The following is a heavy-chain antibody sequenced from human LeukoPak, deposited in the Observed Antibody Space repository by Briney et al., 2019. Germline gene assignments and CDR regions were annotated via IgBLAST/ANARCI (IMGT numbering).Heavy chain of an antibody. D-gene: IGHD2-2*01. CDR2: INWNGGST. Sequence: GGSLRLSCAASGFTFDDYGMSWVRQAPGKGLEWVSGINWNGGSTGHADSVKGRFTISRDNAKNSLYLQMNSLRAEDTALYHCARVSDCSSTSCYYYYYYYMDVWGKGTTVTVSS. CDR3: ARVSDCSSTSCYYYYYYYMDV. V-gene: IGHV3-20*01. J-gene: IGHJ6*03. CDR1: GFTFDDYG.